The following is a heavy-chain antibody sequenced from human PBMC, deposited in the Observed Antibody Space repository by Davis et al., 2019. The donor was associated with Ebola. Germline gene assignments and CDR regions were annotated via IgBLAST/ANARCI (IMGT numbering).Heavy chain of an antibody. J-gene: IGHJ6*02. CDR3: ARNMSSFWGAHQPMTSRYYGMDV. CDR1: GASVSGGSYY. D-gene: IGHD3-3*01. CDR2: MHSGGAT. Sequence: PSETLSLTCSVSGASVSGGSYYWSWIRQSAGKGLEWIGHMHSGGATNYNPSLKGRVTISLDTSTNGVSLRLNSVTAADTAVYYCARNMSSFWGAHQPMTSRYYGMDVWGQGTTVTVSS. V-gene: IGHV4-61*09.